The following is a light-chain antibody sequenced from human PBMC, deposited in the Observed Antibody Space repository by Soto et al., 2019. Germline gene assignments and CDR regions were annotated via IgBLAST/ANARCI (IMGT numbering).Light chain of an antibody. CDR2: DAS. J-gene: IGKJ4*01. CDR1: QDIENF. CDR3: QQCASRSS. V-gene: IGKV1-33*01. Sequence: IRMTQSPSSLSASIGDRVTISFQASQDIENFLNWYQQKPGKAPQLLIYDASTLQTGVPSRFSGSGSGTLFTFAISSLQPEDIASYYCQQCASRSSFGGGTKVHIK.